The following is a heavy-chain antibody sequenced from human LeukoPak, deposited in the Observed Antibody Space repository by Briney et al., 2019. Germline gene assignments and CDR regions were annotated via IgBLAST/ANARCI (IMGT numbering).Heavy chain of an antibody. D-gene: IGHD3-10*01. Sequence: SETLSLTCAVYGGSFSGYYWSWIRQPPGKGLEWIGEINHSGSTNYNPSLKSRVTISVDTSKNQFSLKLSSVTAADTAVYYCARVSPGFGESYYYGMDVWGQGTTVTVSS. CDR3: ARVSPGFGESYYYGMDV. J-gene: IGHJ6*02. CDR2: INHSGST. CDR1: GGSFSGYY. V-gene: IGHV4-34*01.